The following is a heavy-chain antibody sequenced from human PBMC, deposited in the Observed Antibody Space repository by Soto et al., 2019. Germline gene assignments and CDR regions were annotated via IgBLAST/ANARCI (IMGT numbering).Heavy chain of an antibody. CDR1: GDTDTNYV. V-gene: IGHV1-69*13. CDR2: IFPKFGTT. J-gene: IGHJ6*02. CDR3: EAEMTFGKLSVV. Sequence: SVKVSCKASGDTDTNYVISWVRQAPGQGLEWMGGIFPKFGTTYSAQKLQDRLTITADESTSTAYMQLSSLRLDDTAVYYCEAEMTFGKLSVVWGQGTTVTVSS. D-gene: IGHD3-16*02.